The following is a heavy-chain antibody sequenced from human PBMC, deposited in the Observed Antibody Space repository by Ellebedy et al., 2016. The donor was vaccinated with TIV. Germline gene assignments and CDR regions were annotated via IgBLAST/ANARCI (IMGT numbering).Heavy chain of an antibody. V-gene: IGHV4-4*07. D-gene: IGHD6-13*01. CDR3: ARDQQQLVENRNDGYFDL. Sequence: SETLSLTXTVSGGSISSYYWSWIRQPAGKGLEWIGRIYTSGSTNYNPSLKSRVTMSVDTSKNQFSLKLSSVTAADTAVYYCARDQQQLVENRNDGYFDLWGRGTLVTVSS. CDR2: IYTSGST. CDR1: GGSISSYY. J-gene: IGHJ2*01.